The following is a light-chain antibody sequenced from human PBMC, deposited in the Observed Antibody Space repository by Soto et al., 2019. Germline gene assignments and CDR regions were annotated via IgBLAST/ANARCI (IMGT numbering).Light chain of an antibody. CDR1: SSDVGGYNY. V-gene: IGLV2-8*01. CDR2: EVS. J-gene: IGLJ1*01. CDR3: SSYAGSTIGV. Sequence: QSVLTQPPSASGSPGQSVTISCTGTSSDVGGYNYVSWYQQHPGKAPKLMIYEVSKRPSGVPDRFSGSKSGNTASLTVSGLQAEDEADYYCSSYAGSTIGVFGTGTKGTVL.